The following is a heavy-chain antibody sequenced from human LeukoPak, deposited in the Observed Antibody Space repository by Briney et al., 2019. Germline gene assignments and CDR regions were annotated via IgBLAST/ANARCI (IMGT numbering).Heavy chain of an antibody. D-gene: IGHD5-18*01. CDR3: AKDNSLDAFDI. CDR2: IKQDGSEK. V-gene: IGHV3-7*03. Sequence: GGSLRLSCAASGFTFSSYWMSWVRQAPGKGLEWVANIKQDGSEKYYVDSVKGRFTISRDNSKNTLYLQMNSLRAEDTAVYYCAKDNSLDAFDIWGQGTMVTVSS. J-gene: IGHJ3*02. CDR1: GFTFSSYW.